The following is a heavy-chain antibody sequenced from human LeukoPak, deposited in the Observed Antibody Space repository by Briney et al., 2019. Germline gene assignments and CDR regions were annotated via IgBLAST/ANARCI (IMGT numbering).Heavy chain of an antibody. CDR1: GGTFSSNA. CDR3: ARARDGYNKRPFDY. J-gene: IGHJ4*02. V-gene: IGHV1-69*01. Sequence: SVKVSCKASGGTFSSNAISWVRQAPGQGLEWMGGIIPIFGTANYAQKFQGRVTITADESTSTAYMELSSLRSEDTAVYYCARARDGYNKRPFDYWGQGTLVTVSS. CDR2: IIPIFGTA. D-gene: IGHD5-24*01.